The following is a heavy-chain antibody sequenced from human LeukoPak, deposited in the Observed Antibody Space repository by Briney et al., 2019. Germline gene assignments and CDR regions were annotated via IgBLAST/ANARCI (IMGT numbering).Heavy chain of an antibody. Sequence: GGSLRPSCAASGFTFTSYAMSWVRQAPGKGLEWVSAISGSGGSTYYADSVKGRFTISRDNSKNTLYLQMNSLRAEDTAVYYCAKRDTSGSYYFDYWGQGTLVTVSS. J-gene: IGHJ4*02. CDR3: AKRDTSGSYYFDY. D-gene: IGHD3-22*01. CDR1: GFTFTSYA. V-gene: IGHV3-23*01. CDR2: ISGSGGST.